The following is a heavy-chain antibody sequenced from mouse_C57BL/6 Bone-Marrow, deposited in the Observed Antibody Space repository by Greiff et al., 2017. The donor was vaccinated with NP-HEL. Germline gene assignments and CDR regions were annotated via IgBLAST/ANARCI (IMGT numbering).Heavy chain of an antibody. CDR1: GFTFTDYY. CDR2: IRNKANGYTT. D-gene: IGHD1-1*01. J-gene: IGHJ1*03. V-gene: IGHV7-3*01. Sequence: EVKLMESGGGLVQPGGSLSLSCAASGFTFTDYYMSWVRQPPGKALEWLGFIRNKANGYTTEYSASVKGRFTISRDNSQSILYLQMNALRAEDSATYYCARTPITTVVADWYFDVWGTGTTVTVSS. CDR3: ARTPITTVVADWYFDV.